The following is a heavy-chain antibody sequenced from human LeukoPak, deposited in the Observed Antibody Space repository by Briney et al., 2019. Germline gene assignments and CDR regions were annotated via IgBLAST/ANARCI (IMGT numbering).Heavy chain of an antibody. J-gene: IGHJ4*02. CDR3: ARGEAGATGPDY. D-gene: IGHD1-26*01. Sequence: GSPVNVSCKASGGTFSSYAISWVRQAPGQGLEWMGGIIPIFGTANYAQKFQGRVTITADESTSTAYMELSSLRSEDTAVYYCARGEAGATGPDYWGQGTLVTVSS. CDR2: IIPIFGTA. V-gene: IGHV1-69*01. CDR1: GGTFSSYA.